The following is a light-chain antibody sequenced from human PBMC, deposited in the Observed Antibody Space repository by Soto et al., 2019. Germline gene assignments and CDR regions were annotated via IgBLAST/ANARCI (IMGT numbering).Light chain of an antibody. Sequence: DSQMTQSNSTLSGSVGDRVTITCRASQTISSWLAWYQQKPGKAPKLLIYDASNLETGVPSRFSGSGSGTDFTLTITSLQPEDFAIYYCLQDYTYPRTFGGGTKVDIK. CDR1: QTISSW. J-gene: IGKJ4*01. CDR3: LQDYTYPRT. V-gene: IGKV1-5*01. CDR2: DAS.